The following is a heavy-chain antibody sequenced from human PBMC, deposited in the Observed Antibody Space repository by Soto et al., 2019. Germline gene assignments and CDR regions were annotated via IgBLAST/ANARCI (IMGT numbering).Heavy chain of an antibody. CDR1: GFTFSSYE. CDR2: ISDSGGTV. CDR3: ARDLLHYDFWSGYPAYFYYGMDV. V-gene: IGHV3-48*03. Sequence: VGSLRLSCAASGFTFSSYEMNWVRQAPGQGLEWVSYISDSGGTVYYADSVKGRFTVSRDNAQNSVYLQMNSLRTEDTAVYYCARDLLHYDFWSGYPAYFYYGMDVWGPGTTVTVSS. D-gene: IGHD3-3*01. J-gene: IGHJ6*02.